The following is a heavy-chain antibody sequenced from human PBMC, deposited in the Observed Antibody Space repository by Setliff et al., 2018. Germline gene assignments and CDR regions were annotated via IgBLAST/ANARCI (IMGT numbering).Heavy chain of an antibody. CDR2: INAGNGNT. Sequence: ASVKVSCKASGYSLSAYVMHWVRQAPGQRLEWMGWINAGNGNTKYSQKFQDRVTITRDTSATTAYMELSSLQSEDTAMYYCARALASAGTVYFDYWGQGTLVTVSS. J-gene: IGHJ4*02. V-gene: IGHV1-3*01. CDR1: GYSLSAYV. CDR3: ARALASAGTVYFDY. D-gene: IGHD6-13*01.